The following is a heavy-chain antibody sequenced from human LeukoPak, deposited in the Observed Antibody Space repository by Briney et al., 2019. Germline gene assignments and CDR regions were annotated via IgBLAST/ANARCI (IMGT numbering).Heavy chain of an antibody. Sequence: SETLSLTCAVSGGSISSYYWSWIRQPPGKGLEWIGEINHSGSTNYNPSLKSRVTISVDTSKNQFSLKLSSVTAADTAVYYCARSRFWQFPPNYYYYYGMDVWGQGTTVTVSS. J-gene: IGHJ6*02. V-gene: IGHV4-34*01. CDR2: INHSGST. CDR1: GGSISSYY. D-gene: IGHD3-3*01. CDR3: ARSRFWQFPPNYYYYYGMDV.